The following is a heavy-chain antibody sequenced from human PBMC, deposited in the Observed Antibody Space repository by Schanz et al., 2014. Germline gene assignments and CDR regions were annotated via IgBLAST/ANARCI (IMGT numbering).Heavy chain of an antibody. J-gene: IGHJ4*02. V-gene: IGHV1-69*08. CDR1: GGTFSSYT. D-gene: IGHD2-21*01. CDR3: ARDRLECGAECYSVEVFEI. CDR2: IIPVLAIA. Sequence: QVQLVQSGAEVKKPGSSVKVSCTASGGTFSSYTISWIRQAPGQGLEWMGRIIPVLAIADYAQKFQGRVTITAGKSTSTAYMELSGLRSEDTAVYYCARDRLECGAECYSVEVFEIWGQGTLVIVSS.